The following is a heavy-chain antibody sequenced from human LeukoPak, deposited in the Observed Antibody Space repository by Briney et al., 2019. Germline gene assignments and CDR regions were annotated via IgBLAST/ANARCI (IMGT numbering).Heavy chain of an antibody. CDR1: GFTFSSYA. CDR3: AKGPLGQQLAEYFQH. V-gene: IGHV3-30-3*01. CDR2: ISYDGSNK. Sequence: GGSLRLSCAASGFTFSSYAMHWVRQAPGKGLEWVAVISYDGSNKYYADSVKGRFTISRDNSKNTLYLQMNSLRAEDTAVYYCAKGPLGQQLAEYFQHWGQGTLVTVSS. D-gene: IGHD6-13*01. J-gene: IGHJ1*01.